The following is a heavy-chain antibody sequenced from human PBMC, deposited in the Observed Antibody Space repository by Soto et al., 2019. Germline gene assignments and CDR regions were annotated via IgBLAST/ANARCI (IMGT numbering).Heavy chain of an antibody. CDR1: GASISGYF. V-gene: IGHV4-59*12. CDR2: LYYSGST. D-gene: IGHD4-17*01. CDR3: ARDLVNGDYGMDV. J-gene: IGHJ6*02. Sequence: PSETLSLTCSVSGASISGYFWSWIRQAPGKGLEWIGYLYYSGSTNYNPSLKSRVTISVDTSTNQFSLKLNSVTAADTAVYYCARDLVNGDYGMDVWGLGTTVTVSS.